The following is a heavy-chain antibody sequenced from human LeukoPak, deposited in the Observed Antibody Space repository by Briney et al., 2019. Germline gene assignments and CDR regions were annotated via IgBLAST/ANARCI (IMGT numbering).Heavy chain of an antibody. D-gene: IGHD6-19*01. Sequence: EASVKVSCKASGGTFSSYAISWVRQAPGQRLEWMGGIIPIFGTANYAQKFQGRVTITTDESTSTAYMELSSLRSEDTAVYYCARDKAGAWAAFDIWGQGTMVTVSS. CDR1: GGTFSSYA. V-gene: IGHV1-69*05. J-gene: IGHJ3*02. CDR2: IIPIFGTA. CDR3: ARDKAGAWAAFDI.